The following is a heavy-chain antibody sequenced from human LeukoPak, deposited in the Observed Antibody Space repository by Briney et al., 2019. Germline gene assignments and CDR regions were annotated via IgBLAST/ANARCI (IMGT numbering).Heavy chain of an antibody. Sequence: PGGSLRLSCAASGFTFSSYSMNWVRQAPGKGLEWVSYISSSSTIYYADSVKGRFTISRDNAKNSLYLQMNSLRAEDTAVYYCARAIAVAGLYYFDYWGQGTLVTVSS. D-gene: IGHD6-19*01. V-gene: IGHV3-48*04. CDR3: ARAIAVAGLYYFDY. CDR2: ISSSSTI. CDR1: GFTFSSYS. J-gene: IGHJ4*02.